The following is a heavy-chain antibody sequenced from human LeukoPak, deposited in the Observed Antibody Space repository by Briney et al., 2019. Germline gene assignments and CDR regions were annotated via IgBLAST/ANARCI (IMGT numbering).Heavy chain of an antibody. Sequence: PSETLSLPCAVCGESFSVYYWSWIRQPPGKGMGWIREIIYSGSTNYNPSLKSRVNIPVDTSKNQLSLKLGAVAAADTAVHYCARVPWIQLTHYYYYMDAWGKGTTVTVSS. V-gene: IGHV4-34*12. CDR2: IIYSGST. D-gene: IGHD5-18*01. J-gene: IGHJ6*03. CDR1: GESFSVYY. CDR3: ARVPWIQLTHYYYYMDA.